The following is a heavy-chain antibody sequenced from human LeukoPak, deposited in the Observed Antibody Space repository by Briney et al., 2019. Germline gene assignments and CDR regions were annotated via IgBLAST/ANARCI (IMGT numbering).Heavy chain of an antibody. D-gene: IGHD4-17*01. Sequence: SVKVSCRASGGTFSSYAISWVRQAPGQGLEWMGRIIPILGIANYAQKFQGRVTITADKTTSTAYMELSSLRSEDTAVYYCARDRTVTGYYYYYGMDVWGQGTTVTVSS. V-gene: IGHV1-69*04. J-gene: IGHJ6*02. CDR3: ARDRTVTGYYYYYGMDV. CDR2: IIPILGIA. CDR1: GGTFSSYA.